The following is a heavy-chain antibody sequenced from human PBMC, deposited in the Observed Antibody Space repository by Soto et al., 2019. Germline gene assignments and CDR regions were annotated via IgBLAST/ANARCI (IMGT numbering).Heavy chain of an antibody. CDR2: IYYSGST. CDR1: GGSISSYY. Sequence: SETLSLTCTVSGGSISSYYWSWIRQPPGKGLEWIGYIYYSGSTNYNPSLKGRVTISVDTSKNQFSLKLSSVTAADTAVYYCARGTNYDFWSGYYTFDYWGQGTLVTVSS. J-gene: IGHJ4*02. V-gene: IGHV4-59*01. D-gene: IGHD3-3*01. CDR3: ARGTNYDFWSGYYTFDY.